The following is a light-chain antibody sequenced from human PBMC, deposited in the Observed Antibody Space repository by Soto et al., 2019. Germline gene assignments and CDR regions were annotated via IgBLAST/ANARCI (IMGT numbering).Light chain of an antibody. V-gene: IGKV1-5*01. J-gene: IGKJ2*02. Sequence: DVQMTQSPSNLSASVGDRVTITFRASQSIFSWLAWYQQKPGKAPKVLIYDASTLESGAPSRFSGSGFGTEFTLTISSLQSEDFATYYCQQYSSYLCTFGQGTKVDIK. CDR1: QSIFSW. CDR2: DAS. CDR3: QQYSSYLCT.